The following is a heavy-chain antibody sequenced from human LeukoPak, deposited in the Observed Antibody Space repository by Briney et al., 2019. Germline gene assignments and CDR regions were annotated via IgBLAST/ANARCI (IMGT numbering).Heavy chain of an antibody. CDR3: ARGSAGSIAVAGTFDY. J-gene: IGHJ4*02. D-gene: IGHD6-19*01. CDR1: GFTVSSNY. CDR2: IYSGGST. V-gene: IGHV3-53*01. Sequence: GGSLRLSCAASGFTVSSNYMSWVRQAPEKGLEWVSVIYSGGSTYYADSVKGRFTISRDNSKSTLYLQMNSLRAEDTAVYYCARGSAGSIAVAGTFDYWGQGTLVTVSS.